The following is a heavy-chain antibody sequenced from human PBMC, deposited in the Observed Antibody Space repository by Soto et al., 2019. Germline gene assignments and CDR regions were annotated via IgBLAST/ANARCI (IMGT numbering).Heavy chain of an antibody. CDR1: GFTFSSYA. V-gene: IGHV3-23*01. Sequence: GGSLRLSCAASGFTFSSYAMSCVRQAPRKGLEWVSAISGSGGSTYYADSVKGRFTISRDNSENTLYLQMNSLRAEDTAVYYCAKDLSSGYDYYYYYYMDVWGQGTTVTVSS. CDR2: ISGSGGST. J-gene: IGHJ6*03. CDR3: AKDLSSGYDYYYYYYMDV. D-gene: IGHD5-12*01.